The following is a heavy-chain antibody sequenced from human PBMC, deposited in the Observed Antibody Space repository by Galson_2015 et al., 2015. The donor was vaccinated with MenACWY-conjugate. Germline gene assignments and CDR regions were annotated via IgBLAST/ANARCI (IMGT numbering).Heavy chain of an antibody. D-gene: IGHD2-15*01. J-gene: IGHJ4*02. CDR2: INSDGSST. V-gene: IGHV3-74*03. CDR3: ARAYRAIGGTHFGY. Sequence: SLRLSCADSEVSFTNSWMHWVRQAPGKGLVWVSRINSDGSSTTYADSVKGRFTISRDNAKNTLYLQMNSLRGEDTAVYYCARAYRAIGGTHFGYWGQGTLVTVSS. CDR1: EVSFTNSW.